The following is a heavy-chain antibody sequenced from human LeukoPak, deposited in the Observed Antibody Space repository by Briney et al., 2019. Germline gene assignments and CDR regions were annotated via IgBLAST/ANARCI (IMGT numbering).Heavy chain of an antibody. CDR3: ARADGTNYYYYGMDV. CDR1: GGSISGYY. V-gene: IGHV4-59*01. J-gene: IGHJ6*02. Sequence: SETLSLTCTVSGGSISGYYWTWIQQSPGKGLEWIGYIHYSGSTNYNPSLKSRVTISLDTSKSQFSLKVSSVTAADTAVYCCARADGTNYYYYGMDVWGQGTTVTVSS. CDR2: IHYSGST. D-gene: IGHD2-2*01.